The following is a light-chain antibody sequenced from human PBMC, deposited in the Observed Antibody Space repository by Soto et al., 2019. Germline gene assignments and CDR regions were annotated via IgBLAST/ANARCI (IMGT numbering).Light chain of an antibody. CDR1: QSVDTY. CDR2: GAS. J-gene: IGKJ3*01. CDR3: QHHGGPPLFA. Sequence: EIVLTQSPGTLSLSPGERAALSCRASQSVDTYLSWYQQKPGQAPRLLIYGASSRANGIPDRFSGSGSGTDFILTIRRLEPEDFAVYYGQHHGGPPLFAFGPGTRVDIK. V-gene: IGKV3-20*01.